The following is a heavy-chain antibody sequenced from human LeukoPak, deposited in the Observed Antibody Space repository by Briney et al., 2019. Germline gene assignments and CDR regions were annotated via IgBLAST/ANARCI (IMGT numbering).Heavy chain of an antibody. D-gene: IGHD1-26*01. CDR3: ARRYAGHVGYVS. J-gene: IGHJ4*02. Sequence: GGSLSLSCAPSRFAFSSFAMKWVRQAPGEGLEWVSGISSGGSDTYYADSVKGRFPITRDNSKNTMYLQMNSLRIEDTAVYYCARRYAGHVGYVSWGQGTLVTVSS. CDR2: ISSGGSDT. V-gene: IGHV3-23*01. CDR1: RFAFSSFA.